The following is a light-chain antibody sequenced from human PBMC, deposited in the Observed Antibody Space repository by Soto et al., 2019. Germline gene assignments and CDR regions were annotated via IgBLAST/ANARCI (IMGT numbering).Light chain of an antibody. J-gene: IGKJ4*01. V-gene: IGKV3-20*01. CDR3: QQYADSPLT. Sequence: EIVLTQSPGTQSLSPGERATLSCRASQSVTSSYLAWYQQKPGQAPRLLIYGASARVAGIPDRFSGSGSGTDFTLTVSRLEPEDFAVYYCQQYADSPLTFGGGTKVDIK. CDR1: QSVTSSY. CDR2: GAS.